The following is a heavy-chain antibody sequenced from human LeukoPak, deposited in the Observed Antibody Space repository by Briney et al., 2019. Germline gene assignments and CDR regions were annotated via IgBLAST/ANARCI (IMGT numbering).Heavy chain of an antibody. CDR2: INSNGGVT. CDR1: GFTFSTYW. J-gene: IGHJ4*02. Sequence: GGSLRLSCAASGFTFSTYWMHWVRQAPGKGLVWVSRINSNGGVTTYADSVKGRFTISRDNAKNTVYLQMNSLRAEDTAVYYCTRSFLGDTEYWGQGALVTVSS. D-gene: IGHD3-16*01. V-gene: IGHV3-74*03. CDR3: TRSFLGDTEY.